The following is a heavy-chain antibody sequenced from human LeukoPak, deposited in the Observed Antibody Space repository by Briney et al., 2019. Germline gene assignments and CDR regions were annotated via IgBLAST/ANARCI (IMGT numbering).Heavy chain of an antibody. CDR2: FFHSGNT. V-gene: IGHV4-30-2*01. CDR1: GGSINSSGFS. Sequence: SETLSLTCTVSGGSINSSGFSWTWLRQPPGKGREWIVYFFHSGNTYYSPSLKSRVTVSMNRSKNQFSLKLTSVTAADTAVYFWGRGSPRYGVTYWGQGTLVTVSS. J-gene: IGHJ4*02. CDR3: GRGSPRYGVTY. D-gene: IGHD4-17*01.